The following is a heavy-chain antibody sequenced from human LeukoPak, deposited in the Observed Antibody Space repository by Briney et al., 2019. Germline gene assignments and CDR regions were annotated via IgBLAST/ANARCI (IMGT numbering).Heavy chain of an antibody. CDR3: ARDPVGATTDY. Sequence: PSETLSLTCTVSGGSISSSSYYWGWIRQPPGKGLEWIGSIYHSGSTYYNPSLKSRVTISVDTSKNQFSLKLSSVTAADTAVYYCARDPVGATTDYWGQGTLVTVSS. CDR1: GGSISSSSYY. CDR2: IYHSGST. J-gene: IGHJ4*02. D-gene: IGHD1-26*01. V-gene: IGHV4-39*07.